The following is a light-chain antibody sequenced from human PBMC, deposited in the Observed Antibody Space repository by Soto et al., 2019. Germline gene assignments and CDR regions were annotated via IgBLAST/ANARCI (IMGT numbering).Light chain of an antibody. V-gene: IGLV2-14*03. CDR1: SSDVGGYKY. J-gene: IGLJ3*02. Sequence: QSALTQPASVSGSPGQSITISCIGTSSDVGGYKYVSWYQHHAGKAPQLLTHDVTDRPSGVSTRFSGSKTGNTASLTISGLQAEDEATYYCTSYTDRNTVVFGGGTKLTVL. CDR3: TSYTDRNTVV. CDR2: DVT.